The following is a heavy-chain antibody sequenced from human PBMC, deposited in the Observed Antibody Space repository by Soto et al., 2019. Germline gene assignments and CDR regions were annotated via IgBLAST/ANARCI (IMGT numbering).Heavy chain of an antibody. CDR3: ANLLPKFWIDS. Sequence: LGVSLGLCCAASGFTFSDYYMSWIRQAPGKGLEWVSYISSSSSYTNYADSVKGRFTISRDNSKNTLYLQMNSLRAEDTAVYYCANLLPKFWIDSSGQAPPVTVAS. CDR1: GFTFSDYY. D-gene: IGHD1-26*01. CDR2: ISSSSSYT. J-gene: IGHJ5*01. V-gene: IGHV3-11*03.